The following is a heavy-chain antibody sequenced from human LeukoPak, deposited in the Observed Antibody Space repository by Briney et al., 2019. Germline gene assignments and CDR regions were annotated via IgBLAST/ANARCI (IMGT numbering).Heavy chain of an antibody. J-gene: IGHJ4*02. Sequence: LAGGSLRLSCAASGFTFSSYGMHWVRQAPGKGLEWVAVISYDGSNKYYADSVKGRFTISRDNSKNTLYLQMNSLRAEDTAVYYCAKGRVMNTVVTPIDYWGQGTLVTVSS. CDR3: AKGRVMNTVVTPIDY. CDR1: GFTFSSYG. V-gene: IGHV3-30*18. D-gene: IGHD4-23*01. CDR2: ISYDGSNK.